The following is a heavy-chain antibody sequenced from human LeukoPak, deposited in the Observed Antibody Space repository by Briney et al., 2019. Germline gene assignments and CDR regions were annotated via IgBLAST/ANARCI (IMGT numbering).Heavy chain of an antibody. V-gene: IGHV4-4*07. Sequence: SETLSLTCTVSGGSISSYYWSWIRQPAGKGLEWIGRIYTSGSTNYNPSLKSRVTMSVDTSKNQFSLKLSSVTAADTAVYYCAREMYSSSWFPGINWFDPWGQGTLVTVSS. CDR2: IYTSGST. CDR3: AREMYSSSWFPGINWFDP. J-gene: IGHJ5*02. D-gene: IGHD6-13*01. CDR1: GGSISSYY.